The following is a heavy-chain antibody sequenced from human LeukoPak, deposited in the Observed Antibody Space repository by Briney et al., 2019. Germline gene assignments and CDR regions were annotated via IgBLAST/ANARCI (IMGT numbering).Heavy chain of an antibody. CDR3: AKAKEFDYGSGSGHYYPYFFDL. CDR1: GFIFNNYG. CDR2: ISNDGGGT. D-gene: IGHD3-10*01. J-gene: IGHJ4*02. V-gene: IGHV3-23*01. Sequence: PGGSLRLSCVASGFIFNNYGLIWVRQAPGKGLEWVSAISNDGGGTTYAASVNGRFTISRDNSKNTLYLQMDSLRVEDTAVYFCAKAKEFDYGSGSGHYYPYFFDLWGQGTLVTASS.